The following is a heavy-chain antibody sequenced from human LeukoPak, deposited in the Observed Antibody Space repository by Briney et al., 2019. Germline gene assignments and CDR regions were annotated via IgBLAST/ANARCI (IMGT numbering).Heavy chain of an antibody. CDR2: ISGSGGST. V-gene: IGHV3-23*01. J-gene: IGHJ6*02. Sequence: GGSLRLSCVVSGFSISSFWMSWVRQAPGKGLEWVSAISGSGGSTYYADSVKGRFTISRDNSKNTLYPQMNSLRAEDTAVYYCAKDFAFTTSEDYYYYYGMDVWGQGTTVTVSS. CDR1: GFSISSFW. CDR3: AKDFAFTTSEDYYYYYGMDV. D-gene: IGHD2-2*01.